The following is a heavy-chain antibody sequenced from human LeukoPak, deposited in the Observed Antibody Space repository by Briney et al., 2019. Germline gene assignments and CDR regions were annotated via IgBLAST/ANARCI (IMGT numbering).Heavy chain of an antibody. CDR3: AKDLASSTTAAVLQH. V-gene: IGHV3-21*04. Sequence: GGSLRLACAASGFTFSSYSMNWVRQAPGKGLEWVSSISSSSSYIYYADSVKGRFTISRDNAKNSLYLQMNSLRAEDTALYYCAKDLASSTTAAVLQHWGQGTLVTVSS. D-gene: IGHD6-13*01. CDR1: GFTFSSYS. J-gene: IGHJ1*01. CDR2: ISSSSSYI.